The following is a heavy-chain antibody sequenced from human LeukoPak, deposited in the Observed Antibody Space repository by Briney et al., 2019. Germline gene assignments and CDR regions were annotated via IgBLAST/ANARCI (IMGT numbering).Heavy chain of an antibody. J-gene: IGHJ6*02. Sequence: PSETLSLTCAVYGGSFSGYYWSWIRQPPGKGLEWIGEINHSGSTNYNPSLKSRVTISVDTSKNQFSLKLSSVTAADTAVYYCASSMYYDSSGYYSGYYYYYYGMDVWGQGTTVTVSS. CDR1: GGSFSGYY. CDR2: INHSGST. D-gene: IGHD3-22*01. CDR3: ASSMYYDSSGYYSGYYYYYYGMDV. V-gene: IGHV4-34*01.